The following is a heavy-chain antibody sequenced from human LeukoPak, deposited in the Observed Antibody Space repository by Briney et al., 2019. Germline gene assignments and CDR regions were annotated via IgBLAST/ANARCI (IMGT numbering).Heavy chain of an antibody. CDR1: GYTFNTYG. CDR2: ISTYNGDT. D-gene: IGHD1-26*01. J-gene: IGHJ4*02. Sequence: ASVKVSCKASGYTFNTYGISWVRQAPGQGLEWMGWISTYNGDTNYAQKVQGGVTMTTDTSTTTAYMELRSLRSDDTAVYYCARHSGTYLDYWGQGTLVTVSS. CDR3: ARHSGTYLDY. V-gene: IGHV1-18*01.